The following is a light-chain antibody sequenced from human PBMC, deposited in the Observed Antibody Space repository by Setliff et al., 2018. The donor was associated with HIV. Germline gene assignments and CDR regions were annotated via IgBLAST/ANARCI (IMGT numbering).Light chain of an antibody. CDR1: GSNVGQYDL. V-gene: IGLV2-14*02. CDR3: SSYSGNNIYV. J-gene: IGLJ1*01. CDR2: DVT. Sequence: QSVLTQPASVSGSPGQSITISCTGNGSNVGQYDLVSWYRHYPDKAPELMIYDVTKRPSGVPDRFSGSKSGNTASLTVSGLQAEDEADYFCSSYSGNNIYVFGTGTKVTVL.